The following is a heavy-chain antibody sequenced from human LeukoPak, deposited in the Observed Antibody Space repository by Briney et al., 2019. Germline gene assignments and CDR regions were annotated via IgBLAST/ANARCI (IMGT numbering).Heavy chain of an antibody. CDR1: GFTFSSYW. CDR2: INQDGNKK. D-gene: IGHD3-10*01. Sequence: GGSLRLSCAASGFTFSSYWMSWVRQAPGMGLEWVANINQDGNKKYYVDSVRGRFTISRDNAKNSLYLQMNGLRAEDTAVYYCARDLIWVGEPDGRDFWGQGTLVSVSS. J-gene: IGHJ4*02. V-gene: IGHV3-7*01. CDR3: ARDLIWVGEPDGRDF.